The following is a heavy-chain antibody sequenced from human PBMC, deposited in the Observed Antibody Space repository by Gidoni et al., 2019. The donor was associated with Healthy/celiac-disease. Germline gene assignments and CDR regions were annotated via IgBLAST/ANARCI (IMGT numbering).Heavy chain of an antibody. V-gene: IGHV3-7*03. Sequence: SEKYYVDSVKGRFTISRDNAKNSLYLQMNSLRAEDTAVYYCARSSRYYDSRGPLDYWGQGTLVTVSS. CDR2: SEK. CDR3: ARSSRYYDSRGPLDY. D-gene: IGHD3-22*01. J-gene: IGHJ4*02.